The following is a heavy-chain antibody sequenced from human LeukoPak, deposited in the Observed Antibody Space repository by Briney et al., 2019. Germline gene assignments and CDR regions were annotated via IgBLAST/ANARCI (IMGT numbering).Heavy chain of an antibody. CDR2: ISGSGDST. D-gene: IGHD2-15*01. CDR1: GFTFSTYA. Sequence: GGSLRLSCAASGFTFSTYAVNWVRQAPGKGLEWVSTISGSGDSTYYADSVKGRFTISRDNSKDTLYLQMSSVRVDDTAVYYCAKIQDIVVVVAAPFDPWGQGTLVTVSS. V-gene: IGHV3-23*01. J-gene: IGHJ5*02. CDR3: AKIQDIVVVVAAPFDP.